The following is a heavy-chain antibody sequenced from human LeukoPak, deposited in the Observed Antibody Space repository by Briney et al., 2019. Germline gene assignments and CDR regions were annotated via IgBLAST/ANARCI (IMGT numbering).Heavy chain of an antibody. CDR3: AKAAGYSYGRYYFDY. V-gene: IGHV3-23*01. D-gene: IGHD5-18*01. Sequence: GGSLRLSCAASGFTFSSYAMSWVRQAPGKGLEWVSAISGSGGSTYYADSVKGRFTISRDNSKNTLYLQMSSLRAEDTAVYYCAKAAGYSYGRYYFDYWGQGTLVTVSS. CDR1: GFTFSSYA. J-gene: IGHJ4*02. CDR2: ISGSGGST.